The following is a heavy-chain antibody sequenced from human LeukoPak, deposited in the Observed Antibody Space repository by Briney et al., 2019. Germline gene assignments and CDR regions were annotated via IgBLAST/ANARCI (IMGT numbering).Heavy chain of an antibody. Sequence: GGSLRLSCAASGFTFSSYEVNWVRQAPGKGLEWVSYISSSGSTIYYADSVKGRFTISRDNAKNSLCLQMNSLRAEDTAVYYCARDFNYYDSSGYPHWYFDLWGRGTLVTVSS. CDR2: ISSSGSTI. J-gene: IGHJ2*01. V-gene: IGHV3-48*03. CDR1: GFTFSSYE. D-gene: IGHD3-22*01. CDR3: ARDFNYYDSSGYPHWYFDL.